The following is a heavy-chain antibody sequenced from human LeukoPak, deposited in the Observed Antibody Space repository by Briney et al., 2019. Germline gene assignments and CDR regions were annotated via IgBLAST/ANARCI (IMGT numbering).Heavy chain of an antibody. CDR3: ARTRYSSDWPRLYYYYGMDV. V-gene: IGHV4-30-4*01. D-gene: IGHD6-19*01. CDR1: GGSISSGDYY. CDR2: IYYSGST. Sequence: SETLSLTCTVSGGSISSGDYYWSWIRQPPGKGLEWIGYIYYSGSTYYNPSLKSRVTISVDTSKNQFSLKLSSVTAADTAVYYCARTRYSSDWPRLYYYYGMDVWGQGTTVTVSS. J-gene: IGHJ6*02.